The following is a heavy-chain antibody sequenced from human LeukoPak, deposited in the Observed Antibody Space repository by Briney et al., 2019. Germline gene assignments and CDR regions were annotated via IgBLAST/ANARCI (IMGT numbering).Heavy chain of an antibody. Sequence: PGGSLRLSCTASGFTFGDYAMSWFRQAPGKGLEWVGFIRSKAYGGTTEYAASVKGRFTISRDDSKSIAYLQMNSLKTEDTAVYYCARDLYRIVVVPHYFDYWGQGTLVTVSS. CDR2: IRSKAYGGTT. CDR1: GFTFGDYA. D-gene: IGHD3-22*01. CDR3: ARDLYRIVVVPHYFDY. V-gene: IGHV3-49*03. J-gene: IGHJ4*02.